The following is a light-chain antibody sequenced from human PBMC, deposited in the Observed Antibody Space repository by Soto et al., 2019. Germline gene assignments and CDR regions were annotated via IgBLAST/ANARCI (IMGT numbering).Light chain of an antibody. CDR2: DAS. V-gene: IGKV1-5*01. CDR3: QQYNSYSGTWT. CDR1: QSISSW. Sequence: DIQMTHSPSTLSASVGDRVTITCRASQSISSWLAWYQQKPGKAPKLLIYDASSLESGVPSRFSGSGSGTEFTLTISSLQPDDFATYYCQQYNSYSGTWTFGHGTKVDI. J-gene: IGKJ1*01.